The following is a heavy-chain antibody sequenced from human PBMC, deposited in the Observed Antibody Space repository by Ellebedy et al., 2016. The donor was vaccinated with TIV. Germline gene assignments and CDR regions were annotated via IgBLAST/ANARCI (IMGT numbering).Heavy chain of an antibody. Sequence: AASVKVSCKASGYTFTSYDINWVRQAAGQGLEWMGWMNPNSGNTDYAQKFQGRVTMTRDTSTNTAFMELYSLSFEDTAVYYCARGGYSYPEDLDYWGQGTLVTVSS. CDR2: MNPNSGNT. CDR1: GYTFTSYD. V-gene: IGHV1-8*01. J-gene: IGHJ4*02. D-gene: IGHD5-18*01. CDR3: ARGGYSYPEDLDY.